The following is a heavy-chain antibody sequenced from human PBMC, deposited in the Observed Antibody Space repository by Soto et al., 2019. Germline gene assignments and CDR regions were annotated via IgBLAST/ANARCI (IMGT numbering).Heavy chain of an antibody. CDR3: AIDGAIFGFDP. V-gene: IGHV3-11*06. CDR2: ISSSSSYT. D-gene: IGHD3-16*01. J-gene: IGHJ5*02. CDR1: GFTFSDYY. Sequence: PGGSLRLSCAASGFTFSDYYMSWIRQAPGKGLEWVSYISSSSSYTNYADSVKGRFTISRDNAKNSLYLQMNSLRAEDTAVYYCAIDGAIFGFDPWGQGTLVTVSS.